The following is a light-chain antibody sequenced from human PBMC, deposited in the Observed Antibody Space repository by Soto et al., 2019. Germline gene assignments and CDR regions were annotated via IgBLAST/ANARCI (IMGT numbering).Light chain of an antibody. CDR2: EVS. V-gene: IGLV2-8*01. CDR1: SSDVGAYNY. Sequence: VLTQPPSASGSPCQSVTISCTGTSSDVGAYNYVSWYQQLPGKAPKLIIYEVSKRPSGVPDRFSGSKSGNTASLTVSGLQAEDEADYYCTSYAGTYSFFYVFGTGTKVTVL. CDR3: TSYAGTYSFFYV. J-gene: IGLJ1*01.